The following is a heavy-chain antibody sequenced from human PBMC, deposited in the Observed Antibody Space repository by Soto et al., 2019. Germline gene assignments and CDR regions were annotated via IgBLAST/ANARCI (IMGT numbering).Heavy chain of an antibody. J-gene: IGHJ1*01. D-gene: IGHD3-22*01. Sequence: PGGSLGLSSSASGFTFSSYWMSWVRQPPGKGLEWVANIKQDGSEKYYVDSVKGRFTISRDNAKNSLYLQMNSLRAEDTAVYYCARTYYDSSGYHEYFQHWGQGTLVTVSS. V-gene: IGHV3-7*01. CDR3: ARTYYDSSGYHEYFQH. CDR1: GFTFSSYW. CDR2: IKQDGSEK.